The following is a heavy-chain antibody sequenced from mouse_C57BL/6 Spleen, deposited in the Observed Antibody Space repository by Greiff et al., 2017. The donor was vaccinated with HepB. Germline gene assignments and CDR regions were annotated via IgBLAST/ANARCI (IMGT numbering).Heavy chain of an antibody. CDR1: GFTFTDYY. Sequence: EVKLVESGGGLVQPGGSLSLSCAASGFTFTDYYMSWVRQPPGKALEWLGFIRNKANGYTTEYSASVKGRFTISRDNSQSILYLQMNALRAEDSATYYCARCDYDSSYAMDYWGQGTSVTVSS. J-gene: IGHJ4*01. V-gene: IGHV7-3*01. D-gene: IGHD1-1*01. CDR2: IRNKANGYTT. CDR3: ARCDYDSSYAMDY.